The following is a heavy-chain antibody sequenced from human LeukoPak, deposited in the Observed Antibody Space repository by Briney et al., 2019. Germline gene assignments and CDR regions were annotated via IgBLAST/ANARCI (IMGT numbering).Heavy chain of an antibody. J-gene: IGHJ6*03. CDR2: INPNSGGT. Sequence: ASVKVSCKASGYTFTGYYMHWVRQAPGQGLEWMGWINPNSGGTNYAQKFQGRVTMTRDTSISTAYMELSSLRSEDTAVYYCATTPPPMVRGVMTSLLYYYYYMDVWGKGTTVTVSS. V-gene: IGHV1-2*02. CDR1: GYTFTGYY. CDR3: ATTPPPMVRGVMTSLLYYYYYMDV. D-gene: IGHD3-10*01.